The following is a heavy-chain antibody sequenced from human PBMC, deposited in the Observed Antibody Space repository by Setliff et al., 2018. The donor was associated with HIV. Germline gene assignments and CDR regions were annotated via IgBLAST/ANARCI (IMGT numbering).Heavy chain of an antibody. CDR1: GVSISRGDYY. Sequence: PSETLSLTCVVSGVSISRGDYYWGWFRQPPGKGLEWIGYIYYTGDTYYNPSLKSRVSISLDTSNNQFSLKLSSVTAADTAVFYCARLTTTYYYDSSAYYHPVWGQGTLVTVSS. J-gene: IGHJ4*02. CDR2: IYYTGDT. V-gene: IGHV4-30-4*08. D-gene: IGHD3-22*01. CDR3: ARLTTTYYYDSSAYYHPV.